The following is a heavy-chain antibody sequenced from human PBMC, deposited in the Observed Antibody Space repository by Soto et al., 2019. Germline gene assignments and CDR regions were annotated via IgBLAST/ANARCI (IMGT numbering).Heavy chain of an antibody. CDR3: ARGRGDGYNFFDGDY. J-gene: IGHJ4*02. CDR2: IIPIFGTA. Sequence: QVQLVQSGAEVKKPGSSVKVSCKASGGTFSSYGISWVRQAPGQGLEWMGGIIPIFGTANYAQQFQGRVTITADDSTSTAYMELRSLRSEDTAVYYCARGRGDGYNFFDGDYWGQGTLVIVSS. V-gene: IGHV1-69*01. CDR1: GGTFSSYG. D-gene: IGHD5-12*01.